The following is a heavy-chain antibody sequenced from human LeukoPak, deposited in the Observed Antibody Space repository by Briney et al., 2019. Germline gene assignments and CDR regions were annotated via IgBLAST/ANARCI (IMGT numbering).Heavy chain of an antibody. CDR2: INQSGST. Sequence: SETLSLTCAVYRGSFSGYYWRWIRQPPGKGLEWIGEINQSGSTNYNPSLKSRVTISVDTSKNQFSLKLSSVTAADTAVYYCASPQLEDDAFDIWGQGTMVTVSS. CDR3: ASPQLEDDAFDI. V-gene: IGHV4-34*01. CDR1: RGSFSGYY. D-gene: IGHD1-1*01. J-gene: IGHJ3*02.